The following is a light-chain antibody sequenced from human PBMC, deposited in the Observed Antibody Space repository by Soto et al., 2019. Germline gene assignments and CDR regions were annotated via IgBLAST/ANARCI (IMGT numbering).Light chain of an antibody. J-gene: IGKJ5*01. V-gene: IGKV1-39*01. CDR3: QQSYGTPIT. Sequence: DIQMSPSPSSLSASVEDRVIITYRASQSISNHLNWYQQKPGKAPNLLIYVASSLQSEVPSRFSGSGSGTDFTLTITSLQPEDFATYYCQQSYGTPITFGQGTRLEIK. CDR2: VAS. CDR1: QSISNH.